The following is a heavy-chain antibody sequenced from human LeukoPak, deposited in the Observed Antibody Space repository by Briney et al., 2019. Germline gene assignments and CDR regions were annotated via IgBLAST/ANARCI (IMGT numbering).Heavy chain of an antibody. V-gene: IGHV3-21*01. D-gene: IGHD7-27*01. Sequence: GGSLRLSCAAPGFTFSSYSMNWVRQAPGKGLEWVSSISSSSSYIYYADSVKGRFTISRDNAKNSLYLQMNSLRAEDTAVYYCARDRSNWGVDYWGQGTLVTVSS. CDR2: ISSSSSYI. J-gene: IGHJ4*02. CDR3: ARDRSNWGVDY. CDR1: GFTFSSYS.